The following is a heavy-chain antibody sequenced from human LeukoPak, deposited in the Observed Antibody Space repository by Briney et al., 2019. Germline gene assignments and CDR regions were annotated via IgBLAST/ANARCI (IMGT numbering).Heavy chain of an antibody. D-gene: IGHD4-23*01. Sequence: PGGSLRLSCAASGFTFRSYGMHWVRQAPGKGLEWVAVILYDGSKKYYADSVKGRFTISRDNSKSTLYLQMNSLRAEDTAVYYCAKDLRIYDYGGTLFDYRGQGTLVTVSS. V-gene: IGHV3-30*18. CDR2: ILYDGSKK. J-gene: IGHJ4*02. CDR3: AKDLRIYDYGGTLFDY. CDR1: GFTFRSYG.